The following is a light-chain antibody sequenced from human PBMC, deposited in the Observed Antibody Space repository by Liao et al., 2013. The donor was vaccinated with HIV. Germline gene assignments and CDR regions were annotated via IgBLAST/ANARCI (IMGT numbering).Light chain of an antibody. CDR3: QVWHQGSDQRL. CDR2: YDS. Sequence: SYVVTQPPSVSVAPGTTAKITCGGNKIGSESVHWYQQKPGQAPVVVIFYDSDRPSGIPERFSGSNAWNTATLTISRVEAGDEADYYCQVWHQGSDQRLFGGGTKLTVL. V-gene: IGLV3-21*01. CDR1: KIGSES. J-gene: IGLJ3*02.